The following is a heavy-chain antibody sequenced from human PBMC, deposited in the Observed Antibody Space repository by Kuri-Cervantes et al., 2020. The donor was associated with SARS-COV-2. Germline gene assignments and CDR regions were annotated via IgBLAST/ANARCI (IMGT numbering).Heavy chain of an antibody. CDR3: ARDSPGEGGPVTTDLDDY. J-gene: IGHJ4*02. V-gene: IGHV1-69*13. CDR1: GYTFTGYY. Sequence: SVKVSCKASGYTFTGYYMHWVRQAPGQGLEWMGGIIPIFGAANYAQKFQGRVTITADESTSTAYMELSSLRSEDTAVYYCARDSPGEGGPVTTDLDDYWGQGTLVTVSS. D-gene: IGHD4-17*01. CDR2: IIPIFGAA.